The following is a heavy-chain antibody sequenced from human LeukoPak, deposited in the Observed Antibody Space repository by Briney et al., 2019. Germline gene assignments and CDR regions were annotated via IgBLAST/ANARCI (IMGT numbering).Heavy chain of an antibody. J-gene: IGHJ4*02. Sequence: PSGTLSLTCAVSGGSISSSNWWSWVRQPPGKGLEWIGESYHSGSTNYNPSLKSRVTISVDTSKNQFSLKLSSVTAADTAVYYCARDVRGYSLLWGQGTLVTVSS. CDR1: GGSISSSNW. D-gene: IGHD5-18*01. V-gene: IGHV4-4*02. CDR2: SYHSGST. CDR3: ARDVRGYSLL.